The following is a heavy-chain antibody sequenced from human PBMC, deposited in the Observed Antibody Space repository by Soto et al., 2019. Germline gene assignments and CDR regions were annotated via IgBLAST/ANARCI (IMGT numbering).Heavy chain of an antibody. Sequence: EVQLVESGGGLVQPGRSLRLSCAASGFTFDDYAMHWVRQAPGKGLEWVSGISWNSGSIGYADSVKGRFTISRDNAKNSLDLQMNSLRAEDTALYYCAKDTVVAATEYYFDYWGQGTLVTVSS. V-gene: IGHV3-9*01. J-gene: IGHJ4*02. CDR1: GFTFDDYA. D-gene: IGHD2-15*01. CDR3: AKDTVVAATEYYFDY. CDR2: ISWNSGSI.